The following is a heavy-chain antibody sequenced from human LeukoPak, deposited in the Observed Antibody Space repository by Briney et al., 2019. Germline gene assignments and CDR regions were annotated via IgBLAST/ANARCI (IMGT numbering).Heavy chain of an antibody. Sequence: PGGSLRLSCAAFGFTFSSYAMSWVRQAPGKGLEWVSAISGSGASTYYADSVKGRFTISRDNSKNTLYLQMNSLRAEDTAVYYCAKDLEYSSSSGPDYWGQGTLVTVSS. J-gene: IGHJ4*02. CDR2: ISGSGAST. V-gene: IGHV3-23*01. D-gene: IGHD6-6*01. CDR3: AKDLEYSSSSGPDY. CDR1: GFTFSSYA.